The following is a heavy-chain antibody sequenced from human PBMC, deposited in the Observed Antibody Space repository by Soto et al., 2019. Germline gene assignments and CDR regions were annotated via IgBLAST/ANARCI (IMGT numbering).Heavy chain of an antibody. Sequence: SLTCTVSGDSISSDGYHWSWIRQSPGKGLEWIGYIYNGGRTFYRPSLESRINMSLDATKNSYSLRLTSVTAADTAVYYCARAPVGMDSINFFDHWGQGILVTVS. CDR2: IYNGGRT. CDR3: ARAPVGMDSINFFDH. V-gene: IGHV4-30-4*01. D-gene: IGHD2-8*01. CDR1: GDSISSDGYH. J-gene: IGHJ4*02.